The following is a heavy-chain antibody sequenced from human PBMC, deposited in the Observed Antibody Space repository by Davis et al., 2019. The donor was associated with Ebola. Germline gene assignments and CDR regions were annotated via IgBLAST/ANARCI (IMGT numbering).Heavy chain of an antibody. CDR2: ISGSSGTT. CDR3: VKGIGGWSDGMDY. Sequence: GESLKISCAASGFTFSSHAMTWVRQAPGQGLAWVSSISGSSGTTSYADSVKGRFTISRDNSKNTVYLQMNSLSAEDTAVYYCVKGIGGWSDGMDYWGQGTLVTVSS. J-gene: IGHJ4*02. V-gene: IGHV3-23*01. CDR1: GFTFSSHA. D-gene: IGHD2-15*01.